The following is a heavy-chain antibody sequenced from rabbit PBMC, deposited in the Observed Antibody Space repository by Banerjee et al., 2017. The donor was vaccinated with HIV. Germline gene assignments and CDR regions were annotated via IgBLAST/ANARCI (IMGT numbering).Heavy chain of an antibody. CDR3: ARDVYRSGWNGDFNL. J-gene: IGHJ4*01. V-gene: IGHV1S45*01. CDR1: GIDFSNCY. Sequence: QQQLEESGGGLVKPGGTLTLTCKASGIDFSNCYMCWVRQAPGKGLEWIGCIYTGSGATYYASWAKGRFTISKTSSTTVTLQMTSLTAADTATYFCARDVYRSGWNGDFNLWGPGTLVTVS. CDR2: IYTGSGAT. D-gene: IGHD4-1*01.